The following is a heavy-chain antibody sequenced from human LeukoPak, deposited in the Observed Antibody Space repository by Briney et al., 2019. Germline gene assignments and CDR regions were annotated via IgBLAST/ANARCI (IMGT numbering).Heavy chain of an antibody. Sequence: PGGSLRLSCAASGFTFSSYDMNWVRQAPRKGLEWVSYISSSSRTIYYADSMKGRFTISRDNAKNSLYLQMNSLRGEDTAVYYCARGAAAGRYDYYYMDVWGKGTTVTVSS. V-gene: IGHV3-48*04. D-gene: IGHD6-13*01. CDR3: ARGAAAGRYDYYYMDV. J-gene: IGHJ6*03. CDR1: GFTFSSYD. CDR2: ISSSSRTI.